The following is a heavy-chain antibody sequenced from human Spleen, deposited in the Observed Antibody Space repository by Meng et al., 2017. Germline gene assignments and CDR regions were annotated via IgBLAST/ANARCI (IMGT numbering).Heavy chain of an antibody. D-gene: IGHD4-17*01. Sequence: QVQLQESGPGLVKPSQTLSLTCTVSGGSISSGGYYWSWICQHPGKGLEWIGYIYYSGSTYYNPSLKSLVTTSVDTSKNQFSLKLSSVTAADTAVYYCARVTTVTQYFDYWGQGTLVTVSS. J-gene: IGHJ4*02. CDR1: GGSISSGGYY. CDR2: IYYSGST. V-gene: IGHV4-31*01. CDR3: ARVTTVTQYFDY.